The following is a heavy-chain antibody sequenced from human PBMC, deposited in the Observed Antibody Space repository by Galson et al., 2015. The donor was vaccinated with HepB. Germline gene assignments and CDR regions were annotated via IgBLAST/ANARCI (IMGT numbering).Heavy chain of an antibody. D-gene: IGHD7-27*01. V-gene: IGHV1-8*01. CDR3: ARVPISNWGDGFDI. J-gene: IGHJ3*02. CDR2: VNPNSGDT. Sequence: SVKVSCKASGYTFTSYDIKWVRQASGHGLEWMGWVNPNSGDTGYAQKFQGRVTMTRNTPINTAHMELSSLRSEDTAVYYCARVPISNWGDGFDIWGQGTMVTVSA. CDR1: GYTFTSYD.